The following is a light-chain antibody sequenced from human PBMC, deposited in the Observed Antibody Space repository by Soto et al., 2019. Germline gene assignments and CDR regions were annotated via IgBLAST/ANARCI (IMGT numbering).Light chain of an antibody. CDR2: YAS. CDR1: QTVSRY. Sequence: VLTQSPATLSLSPGERATLSCRASQTVSRYLAWYQQKPGQAPRLLIYYASNRDTGIPARFSGSGYGTDYTLTISSLEPEDFAVYYCQQRSTWPFLTFGGGTKVEI. J-gene: IGKJ4*01. V-gene: IGKV3-11*01. CDR3: QQRSTWPFLT.